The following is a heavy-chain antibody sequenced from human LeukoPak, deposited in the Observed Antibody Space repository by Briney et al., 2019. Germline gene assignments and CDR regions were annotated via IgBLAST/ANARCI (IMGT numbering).Heavy chain of an antibody. CDR3: ANSKGLGRSGDY. Sequence: GGSLRLSCAASGFTFSGSPILWVRQAPGKGLEWVSAISGSGGSTYYADSVKGRFTISRDNSKNTLYLQMNSLRAEDTAVYYCANSKGLGRSGDYWGQGTLVTVSS. CDR2: ISGSGGST. CDR1: GFTFSGSP. V-gene: IGHV3-23*01. J-gene: IGHJ4*02. D-gene: IGHD3/OR15-3a*01.